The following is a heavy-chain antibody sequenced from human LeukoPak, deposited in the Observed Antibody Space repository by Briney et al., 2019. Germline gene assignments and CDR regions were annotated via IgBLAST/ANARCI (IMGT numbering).Heavy chain of an antibody. J-gene: IGHJ4*02. CDR1: GFTFGSYA. CDR3: ARDGGSFDY. V-gene: IGHV3-30-3*01. D-gene: IGHD3-3*01. CDR2: ISYDGSNK. Sequence: GGSLRLSCAASGFTFGSYAMHWVRQAPGKGLEWVAVISYDGSNKYYADSVKGRFTISRDNSKNTLYLQMNSLRAEDTAVYYCARDGGSFDYWGQGTLVTVSS.